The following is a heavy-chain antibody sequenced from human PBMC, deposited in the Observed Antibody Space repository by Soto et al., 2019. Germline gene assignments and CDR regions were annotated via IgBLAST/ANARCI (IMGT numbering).Heavy chain of an antibody. CDR3: ARSVGGSNVNFDY. Sequence: QVQLVQSGAEVRTPGASVKVSCKASGYTFTSYDINWVRQATGQGPEWMGWMNPDSGNTGYVQKFQGRVTMTRNTAISTAYMELSSLRSEATAVYYCARSVGGSNVNFDYWGQGTLVTVSS. J-gene: IGHJ4*02. D-gene: IGHD3-10*01. V-gene: IGHV1-8*01. CDR1: GYTFTSYD. CDR2: MNPDSGNT.